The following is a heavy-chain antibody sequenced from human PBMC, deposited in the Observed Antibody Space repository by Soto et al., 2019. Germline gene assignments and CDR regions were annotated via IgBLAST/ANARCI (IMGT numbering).Heavy chain of an antibody. CDR1: GYTFTSYA. V-gene: IGHV1-3*01. D-gene: IGHD2-8*01. Sequence: QVQLVQSGAEVKKPGASVKVSCKAYGYTFTSYAMHWVRQAPGQRLEWMGWINAGNGNTKYSQKFQGRVTITRSTSASTAYRERSSLSSEDTAVYYCAWVSDTHYYCYGMDVWGQGNTVTVSS. J-gene: IGHJ6*02. CDR2: INAGNGNT. CDR3: AWVSDTHYYCYGMDV.